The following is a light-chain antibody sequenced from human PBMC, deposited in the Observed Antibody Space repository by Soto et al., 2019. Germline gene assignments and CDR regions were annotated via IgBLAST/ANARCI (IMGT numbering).Light chain of an antibody. CDR2: DVR. Sequence: QSALIQPASVSVSPGQSITISCTGTHSDVGGFDYVSWFQQYPGRAPKLLIFDVRDRPSGVSDRFSGSKSGNTASLTISGLQAEDEADYYCSSYRGGSTLVFGGGTKLTVL. CDR1: HSDVGGFDY. J-gene: IGLJ2*01. V-gene: IGLV2-14*03. CDR3: SSYRGGSTLV.